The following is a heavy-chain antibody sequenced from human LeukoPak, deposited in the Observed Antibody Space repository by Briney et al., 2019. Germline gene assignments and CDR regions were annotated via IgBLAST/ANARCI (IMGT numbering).Heavy chain of an antibody. Sequence: ESGPTLVNPTQTLTLTCTFSGFSLSTSGVGVGWIRQPPGKALEWLALIYWDDDKRYRPSLKSRVTITKDTSKNQVVLTMTNMDPVDTATYYCAHSNPTAYSYDSSGYFFDYWGQGTLVIVSS. CDR3: AHSNPTAYSYDSSGYFFDY. CDR2: IYWDDDK. D-gene: IGHD3-22*01. V-gene: IGHV2-5*02. J-gene: IGHJ4*02. CDR1: GFSLSTSGVG.